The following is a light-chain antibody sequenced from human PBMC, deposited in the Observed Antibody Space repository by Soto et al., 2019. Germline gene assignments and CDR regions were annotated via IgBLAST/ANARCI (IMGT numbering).Light chain of an antibody. CDR1: SSDVGSYNL. Sequence: QSALTQPASVSGSPGQSITISCTGTSSDVGSYNLVSWYQQHPGKAPKFMIYEGSKRPSGVSNRFSGSKSGNTASLTISGLQVEDEADYYCCAYAGSRYVFGTGTKLTVL. CDR3: CAYAGSRYV. CDR2: EGS. V-gene: IGLV2-23*01. J-gene: IGLJ1*01.